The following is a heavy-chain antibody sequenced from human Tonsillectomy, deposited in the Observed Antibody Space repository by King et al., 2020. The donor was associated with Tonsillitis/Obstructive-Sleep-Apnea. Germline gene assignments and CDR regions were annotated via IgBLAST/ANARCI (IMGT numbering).Heavy chain of an antibody. V-gene: IGHV4-34*01. CDR2: INHSGST. D-gene: IGHD2-2*01. CDR3: AISVRDIVVVAPAVNNPYYFDY. Sequence: VQLQQWGAGLLKPSETLSLTCAVYGGSFSGYYWSWIRQPPGKGLEWIGEINHSGSTNYNPSLKSRVTISVNTSKNQFSLKLSSVTAADTAMYYCAISVRDIVVVAPAVNNPYYFDYWGQGTLVTVSS. CDR1: GGSFSGYY. J-gene: IGHJ4*02.